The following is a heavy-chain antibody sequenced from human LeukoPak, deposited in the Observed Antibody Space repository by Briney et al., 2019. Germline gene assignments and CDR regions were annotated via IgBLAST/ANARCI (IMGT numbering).Heavy chain of an antibody. CDR3: AREYCSSTSCYDAFDI. Sequence: KPSETLSLTCTVSGGSISSDYWNWIRQPPGKGLEWIGYMYKGGSIDYNPSLQSRVTISVETSKNQFSLKLSSVTAADTAVYYCAREYCSSTSCYDAFDIWGQGTMVTVSS. V-gene: IGHV4-4*08. J-gene: IGHJ3*02. CDR2: MYKGGSI. D-gene: IGHD2-2*01. CDR1: GGSISSDY.